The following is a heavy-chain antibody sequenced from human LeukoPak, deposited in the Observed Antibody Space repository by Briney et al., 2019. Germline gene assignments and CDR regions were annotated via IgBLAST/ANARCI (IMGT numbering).Heavy chain of an antibody. CDR1: GYSISSGYY. CDR2: IYHSGST. Sequence: SETLSLTCAVSGYSISSGYYWGWIRQPPGKGLEWIGSIYHSGSTHYNPSLKSRVTISVDTSKNQFSLKLSSVTAADTAVYYCARHEDYDDAFDIWGQGTMVTVSS. CDR3: ARHEDYDDAFDI. D-gene: IGHD4-17*01. J-gene: IGHJ3*02. V-gene: IGHV4-38-2*01.